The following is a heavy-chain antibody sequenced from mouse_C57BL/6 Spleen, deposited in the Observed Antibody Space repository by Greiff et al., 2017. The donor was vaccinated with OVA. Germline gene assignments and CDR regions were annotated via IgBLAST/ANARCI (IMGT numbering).Heavy chain of an antibody. V-gene: IGHV1-82*01. CDR2: IYPGDGDT. J-gene: IGHJ4*01. CDR3: ARYDAMDY. CDR1: GYAFSSYW. Sequence: VQLVESGPELVKPGASVKLSCKASGYAFSSYWMNWVKQRPGKGLEWIGRIYPGDGDTNYNGKFKGKATLTVDKASSTAYMQLSSLTSEDSAVYYCARYDAMDYWGQGTTVTVSS.